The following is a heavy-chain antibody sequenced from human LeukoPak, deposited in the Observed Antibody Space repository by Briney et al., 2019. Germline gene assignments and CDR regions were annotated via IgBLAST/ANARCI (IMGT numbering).Heavy chain of an antibody. J-gene: IGHJ4*02. D-gene: IGHD6-19*01. CDR3: ARDPSSGCFDY. Sequence: GRSLRLSCAASGFTFSSYSMNWVRQAPGKGLEWVSSISSSSSYIYYADSVKGRFTISRDNAKNSLYLQMNSLRAEDTAVYYCARDPSSGCFDYWGQGTLVTVSS. CDR1: GFTFSSYS. V-gene: IGHV3-21*01. CDR2: ISSSSSYI.